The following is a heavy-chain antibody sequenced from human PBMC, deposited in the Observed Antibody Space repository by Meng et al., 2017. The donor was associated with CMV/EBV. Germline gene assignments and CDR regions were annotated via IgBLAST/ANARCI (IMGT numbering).Heavy chain of an antibody. CDR1: GGTFSSYA. D-gene: IGHD2-2*02. CDR2: IIPILGIA. J-gene: IGHJ6*02. V-gene: IGHV1-69*10. Sequence: SVKVSCKASGGTFSSYAISWVRQAPGQGLEWMGGIIPILGIANYAQKFQGRVTITADKSTSTAYMELSSLRSEDTAVYYCAREGGVVVPAAIEHYYYYYYGMDVWGQGTTVTVSS. CDR3: AREGGVVVPAAIEHYYYYYYGMDV.